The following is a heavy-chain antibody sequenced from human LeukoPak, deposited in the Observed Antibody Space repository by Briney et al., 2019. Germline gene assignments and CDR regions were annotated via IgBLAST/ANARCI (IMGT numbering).Heavy chain of an antibody. V-gene: IGHV4-61*02. J-gene: IGHJ4*02. D-gene: IGHD3-10*01. CDR2: MYTSGST. Sequence: PSETLSLTCTISGGSISSGGYYWTWIRQPAGKGLESIGRMYTSGSTNYNPSLKSRVTISVDTSKNQFSLKLSSVTAADTAVYYCARDYGSGSYPRIYFDFDYWGQGTLVTVSS. CDR3: ARDYGSGSYPRIYFDFDY. CDR1: GGSISSGGYY.